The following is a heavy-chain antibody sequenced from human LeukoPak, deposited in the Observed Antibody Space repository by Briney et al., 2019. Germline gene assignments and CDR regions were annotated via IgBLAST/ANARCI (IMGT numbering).Heavy chain of an antibody. CDR3: ARDLGVVVTQYYFDY. J-gene: IGHJ4*02. D-gene: IGHD3-22*01. V-gene: IGHV3-30*03. Sequence: PGGSLRLSCAASGFTFSSYGMHWVRQAPGKGLKWVAVISYDGSKKYYADSVKGRFTISRDNSKNTLYLQMNSLRAEDTAVYYCARDLGVVVTQYYFDYWGQGTLVTVSS. CDR1: GFTFSSYG. CDR2: ISYDGSKK.